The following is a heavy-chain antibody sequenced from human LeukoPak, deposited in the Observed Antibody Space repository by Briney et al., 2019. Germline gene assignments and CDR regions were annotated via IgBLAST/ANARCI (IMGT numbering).Heavy chain of an antibody. V-gene: IGHV3-13*01. D-gene: IGHD2-21*02. J-gene: IGHJ4*02. CDR2: ISAAGDT. CDR3: VALGDRIY. CDR1: GFTFSSYD. Sequence: PGGSLRLSCAASGFTFSSYDMHWVGQATGKGLEWVSAISAAGDTYYLDSVKGRFTISRENAKNSLYLQMNSLRAGDTAVYYCVALGDRIYWGQGTLVTVSS.